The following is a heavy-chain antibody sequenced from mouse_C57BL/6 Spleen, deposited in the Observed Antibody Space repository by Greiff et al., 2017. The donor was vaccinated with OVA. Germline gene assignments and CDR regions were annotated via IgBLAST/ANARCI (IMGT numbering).Heavy chain of an antibody. D-gene: IGHD1-1*01. J-gene: IGHJ4*01. CDR1: GFTFSDYG. V-gene: IGHV5-17*01. CDR2: ISSGSSTI. Sequence: DVKLVESGGGLVKPGGSLKLSCAASGFTFSDYGMHWVRQAPEKGLEWVSYISSGSSTIYSADTVKGRFTISSDNAKNTLFLQMTSLRSKDTSMYYCARSTVVAPLAMDYWGQGTSGTVSS. CDR3: ARSTVVAPLAMDY.